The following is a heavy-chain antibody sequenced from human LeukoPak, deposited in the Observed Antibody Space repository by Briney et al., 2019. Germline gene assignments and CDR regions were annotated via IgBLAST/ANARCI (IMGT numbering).Heavy chain of an antibody. CDR2: IHYSGST. CDR3: ARRVGVAAAHYFDY. CDR1: GGSISSSSYY. J-gene: IGHJ4*02. V-gene: IGHV4-39*01. D-gene: IGHD6-25*01. Sequence: SPETLSLTCTVSGGSISSSSYYWGWIRQPPGKGLEWIGSIHYSGSTYYNPSLKSRVTISVDTSKNQFSLKLSSVTAADTAVYYCARRVGVAAAHYFDYWGQGTLVTVSS.